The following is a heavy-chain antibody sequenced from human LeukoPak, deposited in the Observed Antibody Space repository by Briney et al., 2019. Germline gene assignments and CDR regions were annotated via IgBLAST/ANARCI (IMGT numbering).Heavy chain of an antibody. Sequence: SETLSLTCAVYGGSFSGYYWSWIRQPPGKGLEWIGEINHSGSTNYNPSLKSRVTISVDTPKNQFSLKLSSVTAADTAVFYCARRLSITGIPGELDYWGQGTLVTVSS. CDR3: ARRLSITGIPGELDY. V-gene: IGHV4-34*01. CDR1: GGSFSGYY. D-gene: IGHD1-20*01. J-gene: IGHJ4*02. CDR2: INHSGST.